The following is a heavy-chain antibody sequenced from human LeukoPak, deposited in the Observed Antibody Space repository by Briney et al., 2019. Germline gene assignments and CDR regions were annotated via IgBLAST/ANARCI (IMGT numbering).Heavy chain of an antibody. D-gene: IGHD1-1*01. Sequence: SETLSLTCTVSGAFEESVKNYYWSWIRQPAGKGLEWIGRINTRGSTNYNPSLKSRVSMSVDTSKNQFSLKLSSVTAADTAVFYCARNTYNWNEGWGFDPWGQGTLVTVSS. V-gene: IGHV4-4*07. CDR3: ARNTYNWNEGWGFDP. J-gene: IGHJ5*02. CDR2: INTRGST. CDR1: GAFEESVKNYY.